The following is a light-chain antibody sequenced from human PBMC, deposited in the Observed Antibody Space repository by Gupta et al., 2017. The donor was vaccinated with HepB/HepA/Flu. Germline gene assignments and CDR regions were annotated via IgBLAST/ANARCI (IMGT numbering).Light chain of an antibody. CDR3: SSYTSSSTVV. CDR2: DVS. J-gene: IGLJ2*01. V-gene: IGLV2-14*04. CDR1: SSDVGGYDY. Sequence: SSDVGGYDYVSWYQQHPGKAPKLMIYDVSNRPSGVSNRFSGSKSGNTASLTISGLQAEDEADYHCSSYTSSSTVVFGGGTKLTVL.